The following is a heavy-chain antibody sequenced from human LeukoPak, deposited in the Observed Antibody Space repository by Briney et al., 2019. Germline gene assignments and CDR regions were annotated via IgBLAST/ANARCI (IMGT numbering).Heavy chain of an antibody. V-gene: IGHV5-51*01. Sequence: GESLKISCKGSGYSFPNYWIGWVRQMPGKGLEWMGIIYPGDSHTRCSPSFQDQVTISVDKSISTAYLQWSSLKASDTAMYYCARGPYAYTTSATLGSYNWFDPWGQGSLVTVSS. CDR1: GYSFPNYW. D-gene: IGHD1-26*01. CDR3: ARGPYAYTTSATLGSYNWFDP. CDR2: IYPGDSHT. J-gene: IGHJ5*02.